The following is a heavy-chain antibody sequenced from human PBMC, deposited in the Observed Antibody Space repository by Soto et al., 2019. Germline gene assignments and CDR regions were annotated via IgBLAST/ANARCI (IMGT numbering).Heavy chain of an antibody. CDR1: GYTFTSYD. D-gene: IGHD6-13*01. J-gene: IGHJ6*02. CDR3: ARGISGYSSSWSNYYYGMDV. V-gene: IGHV1-8*01. Sequence: ASVKVSCKASGYTFTSYDINWVRQATGQGLEWMGWMNPNSGNTGYAQKFQGRVTMTTDTSTSTAYMELRSLRSDDTAVYYCARGISGYSSSWSNYYYGMDVWGQGTTVTVSS. CDR2: MNPNSGNT.